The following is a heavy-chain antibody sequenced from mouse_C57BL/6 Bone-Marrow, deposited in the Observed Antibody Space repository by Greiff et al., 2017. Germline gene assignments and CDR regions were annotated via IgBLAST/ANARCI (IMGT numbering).Heavy chain of an antibody. J-gene: IGHJ1*03. CDR1: GYTFTSYW. Sequence: QVQLQQPGAELVKPGASVKLSCKASGYTFTSYWMHWVKQRPGQGLEWIGMIHPNSGSTNYNEKFKSKATLTVDKSSSTAYMQLSSLSSEDSAVYYCARAGDYDLYWDFDVWGTGTTVTVSS. CDR3: ARAGDYDLYWDFDV. CDR2: IHPNSGST. D-gene: IGHD2-4*01. V-gene: IGHV1-64*01.